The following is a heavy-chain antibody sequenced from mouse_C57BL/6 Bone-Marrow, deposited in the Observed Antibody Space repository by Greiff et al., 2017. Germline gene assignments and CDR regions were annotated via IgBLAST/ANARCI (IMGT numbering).Heavy chain of an antibody. CDR1: GFNIKNTY. CDR2: IDPANGNT. CDR3: ASRWLLRG. J-gene: IGHJ2*01. Sequence: VKLQQSVAELVRPGASVKLSCTASGFNIKNTYMHWVKQRPEQGLEWNGRIDPANGNTKYAPKFQGQDTITADTYSNTAYLPLSGLTSEDTAIYYCASRWLLRGGGQGTTLTVSS. D-gene: IGHD2-3*01. V-gene: IGHV14-3*01.